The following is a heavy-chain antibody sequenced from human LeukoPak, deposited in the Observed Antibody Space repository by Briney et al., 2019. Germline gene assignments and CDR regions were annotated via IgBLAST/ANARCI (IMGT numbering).Heavy chain of an antibody. CDR2: INPNSGGT. D-gene: IGHD3-16*01. CDR1: GYTFTRYY. Sequence: ASVKVSCKASGYTFTRYYMHWVRQAPGQGLEGMGWINPNSGGTNYAQKFQGRVTMTRDTSISTAYMELSRLRSDDTAVYYCARGGGSPHYYYYMDVWGKGTTVTVSS. V-gene: IGHV1-2*02. J-gene: IGHJ6*03. CDR3: ARGGGSPHYYYYMDV.